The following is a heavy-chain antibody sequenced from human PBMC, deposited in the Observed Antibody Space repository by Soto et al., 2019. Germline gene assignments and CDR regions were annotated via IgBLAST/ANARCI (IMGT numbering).Heavy chain of an antibody. CDR2: INSDGSST. CDR3: ASLVVTPYYYYKDV. J-gene: IGHJ6*03. Sequence: GGSLTLSCAASGFTFSSYWMHWVRQAPGKGLVWVSRINSDGSSTSYADSVKGRFTISRDNARNTLYLQMNSLRAEDKAVYSCASLVVTPYYYYKDVWGKGTTVTVPS. V-gene: IGHV3-74*01. CDR1: GFTFSSYW. D-gene: IGHD2-8*02.